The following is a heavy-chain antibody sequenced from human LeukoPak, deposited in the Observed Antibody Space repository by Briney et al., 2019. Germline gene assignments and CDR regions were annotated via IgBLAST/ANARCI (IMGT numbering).Heavy chain of an antibody. CDR2: ISWNSGSI. Sequence: PGGSLRLSCAASGFTFDDYAMHWVRQAPGKGLEWVSGISWNSGSIGYADSVKGRFTISRDNAKNSLYLQMNSLRAEDTALYYCAKGQDTDYCGQGTLVTVSS. CDR3: AKGQDTDY. J-gene: IGHJ4*02. V-gene: IGHV3-9*01. D-gene: IGHD2-15*01. CDR1: GFTFDDYA.